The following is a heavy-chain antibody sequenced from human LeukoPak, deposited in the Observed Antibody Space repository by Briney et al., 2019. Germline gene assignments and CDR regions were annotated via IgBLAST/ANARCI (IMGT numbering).Heavy chain of an antibody. Sequence: ASVKVSCKASGYTFTSYGISWVRQAPGQGLEWMGWISAYNGNTNYAQKLQGRVTMTTDTSTSTAYMELRSLRSDDTAVYYCARDVRYSNYLYYYYYYMDVWGKGTTVTVSS. J-gene: IGHJ6*03. CDR2: ISAYNGNT. CDR3: ARDVRYSNYLYYYYYYMDV. V-gene: IGHV1-18*01. D-gene: IGHD4-11*01. CDR1: GYTFTSYG.